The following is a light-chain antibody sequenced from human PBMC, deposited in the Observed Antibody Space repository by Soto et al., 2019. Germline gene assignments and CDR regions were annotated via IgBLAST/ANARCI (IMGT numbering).Light chain of an antibody. V-gene: IGKV3-15*01. CDR2: DTS. CDR1: QSISSSY. CDR3: QQYNNWPL. Sequence: LVLTQSPGTLSLSPGETATLSFRSSQSISSSYLAWYQQRPGQTPRLLIYDTSTRATGVPARFSGSGSGTEFTLTISSLQSEDFAVYYCQQYNNWPLFGQGTKVDIK. J-gene: IGKJ1*01.